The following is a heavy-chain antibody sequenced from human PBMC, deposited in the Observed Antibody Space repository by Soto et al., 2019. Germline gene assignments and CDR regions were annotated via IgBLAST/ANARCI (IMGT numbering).Heavy chain of an antibody. J-gene: IGHJ6*03. CDR3: ARYSRNYYYYMDV. CDR1: GFTFSSYN. CDR2: ISLSSSTI. V-gene: IGHV3-48*01. D-gene: IGHD2-21*01. Sequence: EVQLVESWGVLVQPGGSLRLSCAASGFTFSSYNMNWVRQAPGKGLEWISDISLSSSTILYADSVKGRFTISRDNAKNSLYLQMNSLRAEDTAVDYCARYSRNYYYYMDVWGKWTTVTVSS.